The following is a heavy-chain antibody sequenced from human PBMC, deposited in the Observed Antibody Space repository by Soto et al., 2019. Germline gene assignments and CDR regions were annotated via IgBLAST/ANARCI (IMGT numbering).Heavy chain of an antibody. CDR1: GFTFSSYS. D-gene: IGHD6-19*01. CDR3: ARVGTSGSSGWYQRDHYYYGMDV. Sequence: GGSLRLSCAASGFTFSSYSMNWVRQAPGKGLEWVSYISSSSSTIYYADSVKGRFTISRDNAKNSLYLQMNSLRDEDTAVYYCARVGTSGSSGWYQRDHYYYGMDVWGQGTTVTVSS. CDR2: ISSSSSTI. J-gene: IGHJ6*02. V-gene: IGHV3-48*02.